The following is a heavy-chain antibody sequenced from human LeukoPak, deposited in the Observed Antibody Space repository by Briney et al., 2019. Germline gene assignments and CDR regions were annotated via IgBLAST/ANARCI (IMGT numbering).Heavy chain of an antibody. CDR1: GGSISSGGYS. Sequence: PSETLSLTCAVSGGSISSGGYSWSWIRPPQGKGREGIGYIYHSGSSSYNPSIKSRVTISVDRSKNQFSLKLSSVTAADTAFYYCARSISGILGFWGQGPTVTVSS. D-gene: IGHD1-14*01. V-gene: IGHV4-30-2*01. CDR2: IYHSGSS. CDR3: ARSISGILGF. J-gene: IGHJ6*02.